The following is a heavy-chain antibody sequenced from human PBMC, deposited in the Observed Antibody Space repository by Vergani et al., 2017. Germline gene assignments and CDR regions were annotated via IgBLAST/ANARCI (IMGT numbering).Heavy chain of an antibody. V-gene: IGHV3-23*01. D-gene: IGHD5-24*01. CDR1: GFTFSSHA. Sequence: EVQLLQSEGAVVQPGGSLRLSCVASGFTFSSHAMIWVRQGHGQGLEWVSSSKNTGDSTHYADSVKGRFTISRDNSKNTLYLQMNSLRVEDTAVYYCGGGSDNYNWGQGTMVTVSS. CDR2: SKNTGDST. J-gene: IGHJ4*02. CDR3: GGGSDNYN.